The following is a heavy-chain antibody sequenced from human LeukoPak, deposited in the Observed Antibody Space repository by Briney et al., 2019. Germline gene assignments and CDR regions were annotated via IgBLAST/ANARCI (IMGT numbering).Heavy chain of an antibody. V-gene: IGHV3-30*02. CDR1: GFTFSSYG. CDR3: AKLAAAGFDY. J-gene: IGHJ4*02. CDR2: IRYDGSNK. Sequence: GGSLRLSCAASGFTFSSYGRHWIRQAPGKGLEWVAFIRYDGSNKYYADSVKGRFTISRDNSKNTLYLQMNSLRAEDTAVYYCAKLAAAGFDYWGQGTLVTVSS. D-gene: IGHD6-13*01.